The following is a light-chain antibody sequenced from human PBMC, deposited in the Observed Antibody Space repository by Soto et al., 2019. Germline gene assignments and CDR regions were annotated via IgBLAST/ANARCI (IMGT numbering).Light chain of an antibody. CDR2: GAS. Sequence: EIVMTQSPATLSVSPGERATLSCRASQSVSSNLAWYQQKPSQAPRLLIYGASTRATGIPARFSGSGSGTEFTLTISSLQSEDFAVYYCQQYNIFSFGQGTKVEIK. CDR3: QQYNIFS. CDR1: QSVSSN. J-gene: IGKJ1*01. V-gene: IGKV3-15*01.